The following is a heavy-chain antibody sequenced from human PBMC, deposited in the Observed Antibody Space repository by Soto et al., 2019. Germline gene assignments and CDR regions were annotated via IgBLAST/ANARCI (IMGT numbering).Heavy chain of an antibody. D-gene: IGHD5-12*01. CDR2: ISGSGGST. Sequence: GGSLRLSCAASGFTFSSYAMSWVRQAPGKGLEWVSAISGSGGSTYYADSVKGRFTISRDNSKNTLYLQMNSLRAEDTAVYYCATSEIVATILTPRKNFDYWGQGTLVTVSS. CDR1: GFTFSSYA. CDR3: ATSEIVATILTPRKNFDY. J-gene: IGHJ4*02. V-gene: IGHV3-23*01.